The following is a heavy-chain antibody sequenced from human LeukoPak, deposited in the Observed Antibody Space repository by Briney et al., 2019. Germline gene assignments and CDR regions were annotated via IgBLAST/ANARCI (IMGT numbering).Heavy chain of an antibody. J-gene: IGHJ4*02. CDR1: GFTFSSYG. D-gene: IGHD1-26*01. CDR3: AKVSGVFIVGAYDY. Sequence: WGSLRLSCAASGFTFSSYGMHWIRQAPGKGLEWVAVISYDGSNKYYADSVKGRFTISRDNSKNTLYLQMNSLRAEDTAVYYCAKVSGVFIVGAYDYWGQGTLVTVSS. V-gene: IGHV3-30*18. CDR2: ISYDGSNK.